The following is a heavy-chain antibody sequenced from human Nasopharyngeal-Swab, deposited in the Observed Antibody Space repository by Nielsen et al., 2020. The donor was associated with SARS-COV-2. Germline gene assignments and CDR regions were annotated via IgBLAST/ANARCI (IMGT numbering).Heavy chain of an antibody. J-gene: IGHJ4*02. CDR3: ARRPQVGATTSVWDY. D-gene: IGHD1-26*01. CDR1: GFTFSSYA. CDR2: ISGSGGST. V-gene: IGHV3-23*01. Sequence: GESLKISCAASGFTFSSYAMSWVRQAPGKGLEWVSAISGSGGSTYYADSVKGRFTISRDNSKNTLYLQMNSLRAEDTAVYYCARRPQVGATTSVWDYWGQGTLVTVSS.